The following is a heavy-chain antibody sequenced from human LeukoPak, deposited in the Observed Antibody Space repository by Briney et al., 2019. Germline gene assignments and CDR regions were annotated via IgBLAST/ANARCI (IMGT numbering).Heavy chain of an antibody. CDR1: GFTFSSYA. J-gene: IGHJ4*02. CDR3: ARVGPSRSFAY. CDR2: ISSNGGST. D-gene: IGHD3/OR15-3a*01. Sequence: GGSLRLSCAASGFTFSSYAMHWVRQAPGKGLEYVSAISSNGGSTYYANSVKGRFTISRDNSKNTLYLQMGSLRAEDMAVYYCARVGPSRSFAYWGQGTLVTVSS. V-gene: IGHV3-64*01.